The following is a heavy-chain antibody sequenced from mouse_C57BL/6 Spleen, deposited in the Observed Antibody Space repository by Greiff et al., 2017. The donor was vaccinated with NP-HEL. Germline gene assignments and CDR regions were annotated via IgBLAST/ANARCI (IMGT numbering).Heavy chain of an antibody. CDR2: INYDGSST. D-gene: IGHD2-2*01. V-gene: IGHV5-16*01. J-gene: IGHJ1*03. CDR1: GFTFSDYY. Sequence: EVMLVESEGGLVQPGSSMKLSCTASGFTFSDYYMAWVRQVPEKGLEWVANINYDGSSTYYLDSLKSRFIISRDNAKNILYLQMSSLKSEDTATYYCARDGYAWYFDVWGTGTTVTVSS. CDR3: ARDGYAWYFDV.